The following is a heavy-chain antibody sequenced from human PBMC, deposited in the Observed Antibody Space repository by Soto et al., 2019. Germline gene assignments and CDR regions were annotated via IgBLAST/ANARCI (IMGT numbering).Heavy chain of an antibody. CDR2: INAGNGNT. J-gene: IGHJ5*02. Sequence: ASVKVSCKASGYTFTSYAMHWVRQAPGQRLERMGWINAGNGNTKYSQKFQGRVTITRDTSASTAYMELSSLRSEDTAVYYCARYWFTMVRGVIITSWFDPWGQGTLVTVSS. D-gene: IGHD3-10*01. V-gene: IGHV1-3*01. CDR3: ARYWFTMVRGVIITSWFDP. CDR1: GYTFTSYA.